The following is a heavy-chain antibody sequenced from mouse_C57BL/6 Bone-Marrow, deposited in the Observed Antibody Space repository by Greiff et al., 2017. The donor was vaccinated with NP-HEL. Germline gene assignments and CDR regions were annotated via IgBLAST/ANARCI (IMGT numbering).Heavy chain of an antibody. CDR1: GYTFTSYG. CDR2: IYPRSGNT. J-gene: IGHJ2*01. V-gene: IGHV1-81*01. D-gene: IGHD1-1*01. CDR3: ARLGYYYGSSFSFDY. Sequence: VQLQQSGAELARPGASVKLSCKASGYTFTSYGISWVKQRTGQGLEWIGEIYPRSGNTYYNEKFKGKATLTADKSSSTAYMELRSLTSEDSAVYFCARLGYYYGSSFSFDYWGQGTTLTVSS.